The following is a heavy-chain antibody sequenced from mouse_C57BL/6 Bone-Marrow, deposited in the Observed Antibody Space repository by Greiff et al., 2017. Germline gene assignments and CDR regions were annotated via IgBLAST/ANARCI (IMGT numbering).Heavy chain of an antibody. V-gene: IGHV5-16*01. D-gene: IGHD1-1*01. CDR2: INYDGSST. Sequence: EVKLVESEGGLVQPGSSMKLSCTASGFTFSDYYMAWVPQVPEKGLEWVANINYDGSSTYYLDSLKSRFIISRDNAKNILYLQMSSLKSEDTATYYCAIITTAHWYFDVWGTGTTVTVSS. J-gene: IGHJ1*03. CDR1: GFTFSDYY. CDR3: AIITTAHWYFDV.